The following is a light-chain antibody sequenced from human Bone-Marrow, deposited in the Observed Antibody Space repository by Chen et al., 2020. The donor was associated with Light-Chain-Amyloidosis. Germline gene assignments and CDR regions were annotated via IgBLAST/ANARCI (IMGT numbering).Light chain of an antibody. CDR2: SIS. CDR1: QSVNKN. V-gene: IGKV3D-15*01. J-gene: IGKJ5*01. Sequence: EIVMTQSPVTLSVSPGERVTLSCRASQSVNKNYVAWYQQKVGQAPRLLIYSISSRAAGIPDRFSGSGSCTEFTLTISSLQPEDFATYYCQQHSQWPITFGQGTRLDIK. CDR3: QQHSQWPIT.